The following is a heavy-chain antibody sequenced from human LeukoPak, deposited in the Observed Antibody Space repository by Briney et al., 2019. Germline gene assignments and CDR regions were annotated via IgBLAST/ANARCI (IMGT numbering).Heavy chain of an antibody. CDR1: GYTFTSYG. CDR3: ARDPIAMITGTTDNWFDP. V-gene: IGHV1-18*01. J-gene: IGHJ5*02. CDR2: ISAYNGNT. D-gene: IGHD1-7*01. Sequence: GASVKVSCKASGYTFTSYGISWVRQAPGQGLEWMGWISAYNGNTNYAQKLQGRVTMTTDTSTSTAYMELRSLRSDDTAVYYCARDPIAMITGTTDNWFDPWGQGTLVTVSS.